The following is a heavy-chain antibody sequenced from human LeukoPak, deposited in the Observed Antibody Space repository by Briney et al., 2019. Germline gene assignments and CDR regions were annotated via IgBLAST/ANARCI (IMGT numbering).Heavy chain of an antibody. V-gene: IGHV3-48*03. J-gene: IGHJ6*02. D-gene: IGHD2/OR15-2a*01. CDR1: GFTFSSYE. CDR2: TSSSTGTI. Sequence: GGSLRLSCAASGFTFSSYEMNWVRQAPGKGLEWLSYTSSSTGTIYYADSVKGRFTISRDNAKNSLYLQMNSLRGEDTAVYYCARCPPSLYYYYYGMDVWGQGTTVTVSS. CDR3: ARCPPSLYYYYYGMDV.